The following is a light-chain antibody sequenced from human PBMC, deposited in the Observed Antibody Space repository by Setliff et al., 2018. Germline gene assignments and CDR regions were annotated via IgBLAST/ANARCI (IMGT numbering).Light chain of an antibody. CDR3: ATWDHSLRGVV. CDR2: DDN. V-gene: IGLV1-51*01. J-gene: IGLJ2*01. Sequence: QSVLTQPPSVSAAPRQKVTISCSGSSSNIGDDYVSWYPQLPGTAPKLLIYDDNKRPSGIPDRFSGSKSGASATLGITGLQTGDEADYYCATWDHSLRGVVFGGGTKVTVL. CDR1: SSNIGDDY.